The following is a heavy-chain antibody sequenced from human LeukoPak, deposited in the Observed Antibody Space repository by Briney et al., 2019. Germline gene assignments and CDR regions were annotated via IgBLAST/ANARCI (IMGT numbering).Heavy chain of an antibody. CDR2: ISSTSGFI. J-gene: IGHJ4*02. D-gene: IGHD5-12*01. CDR3: ARVHSGYGPDYIDH. V-gene: IGHV3-21*06. Sequence: PGGSLRLSCAASGFTFSSDSMNWVRQAPGKGLEWVSSISSTSGFISYADSVKGRFTISRDNAKSSLYLQMNSLRAEDTALYYCARVHSGYGPDYIDHWGQGTLVTVSS. CDR1: GFTFSSDS.